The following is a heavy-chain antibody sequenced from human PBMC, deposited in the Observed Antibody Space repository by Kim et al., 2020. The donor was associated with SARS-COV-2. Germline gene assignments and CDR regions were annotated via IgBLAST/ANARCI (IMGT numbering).Heavy chain of an antibody. CDR1: GGSISSYY. J-gene: IGHJ4*02. CDR3: ARNSGWYFDY. CDR2: IYYSGST. Sequence: SETLSLTCTVSGGSISSYYWSWIRQPPGKGLEWIGYIYYSGSTNYNPSLKSRVTISVDTSKNQFSLKLSSVTAADTAVYYCARNSGWYFDYWGQGTLVTVSS. D-gene: IGHD6-19*01. V-gene: IGHV4-59*01.